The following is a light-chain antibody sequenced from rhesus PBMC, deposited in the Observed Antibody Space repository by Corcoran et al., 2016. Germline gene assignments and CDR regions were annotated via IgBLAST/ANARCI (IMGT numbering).Light chain of an antibody. CDR2: YAN. V-gene: IGKV1-32*02. CDR3: QQGNSNPHS. J-gene: IGKJ2*01. Sequence: DIQMSQSPSSLSASVGDRVTITCRASQGISSYLNWYQQKPGEAPKLLIYYANSLASGVPSRFSGSGSGKEFTLTISRRQPEDFATYYCQQGNSNPHSFGQGTKVEIK. CDR1: QGISSY.